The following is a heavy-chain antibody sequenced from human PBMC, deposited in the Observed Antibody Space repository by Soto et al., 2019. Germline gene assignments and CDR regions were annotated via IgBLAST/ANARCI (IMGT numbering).Heavy chain of an antibody. D-gene: IGHD3-22*01. CDR3: AGGRIVVVGSRAYYGMDV. Sequence: QVHLLLQSGAEVKKPGASVKVSCKASGGTPSNSAISWVRQAPGQGLEWMGGIIPVFGLVKYEQNFQGRVTITADESTNTAYMELSSLRPEDTAVYYCAGGRIVVVGSRAYYGMDVWGQGTTVTVSS. CDR1: GGTPSNSA. J-gene: IGHJ6*02. V-gene: IGHV1-69*01. CDR2: IIPVFGLV.